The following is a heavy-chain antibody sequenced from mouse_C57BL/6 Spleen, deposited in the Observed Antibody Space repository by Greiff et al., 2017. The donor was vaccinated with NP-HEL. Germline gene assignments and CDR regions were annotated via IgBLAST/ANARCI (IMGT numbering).Heavy chain of an antibody. CDR2: ISDGGSYT. CDR3: ARDRNYYGSSYGYFDV. J-gene: IGHJ1*03. V-gene: IGHV5-4*01. D-gene: IGHD1-1*01. Sequence: DVQLVESGGGLVKPGGSLKLSCAASGFTFSSYAMSWVRQTPEKRLEWVATISDGGSYTYYPDNVKGRFTISRDNAKNNLYLQMSHLKSEDTAMYYCARDRNYYGSSYGYFDVWGTGTTVTVSS. CDR1: GFTFSSYA.